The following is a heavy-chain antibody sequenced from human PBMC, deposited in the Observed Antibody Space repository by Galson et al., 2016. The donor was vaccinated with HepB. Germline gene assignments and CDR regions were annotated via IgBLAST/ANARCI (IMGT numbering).Heavy chain of an antibody. Sequence: SLRLSCAASGFTFSSYSINWVRQAPGKGLEWVSYIVSGSRTIYYAGSVKGRFTISRDNAKNSLYLQMNSLRDEDTAVHYCAIIVGPKEPPRFWGQGTLVTVSS. CDR3: AIIVGPKEPPRF. D-gene: IGHD1-26*01. V-gene: IGHV3-48*02. CDR1: GFTFSSYS. J-gene: IGHJ4*02. CDR2: IVSGSRTI.